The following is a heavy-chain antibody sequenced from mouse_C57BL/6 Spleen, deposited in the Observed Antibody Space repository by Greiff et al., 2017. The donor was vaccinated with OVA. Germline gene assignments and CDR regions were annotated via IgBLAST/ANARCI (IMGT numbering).Heavy chain of an antibody. J-gene: IGHJ2*01. V-gene: IGHV1-74*01. CDR2: IHPTDSDT. D-gene: IGHD4-1*01. Sequence: QVQLQQSGAELVKPGASVKVSCKASGYTFTSYWMHWVKQRPGPGLEWIGRIHPTDSDTNYNQKYKGKATLTVDKSSTTAYMQLSSLTSVDSAVCYCAIVTGPNSFDYWGQGTTLTVSS. CDR1: GYTFTSYW. CDR3: AIVTGPNSFDY.